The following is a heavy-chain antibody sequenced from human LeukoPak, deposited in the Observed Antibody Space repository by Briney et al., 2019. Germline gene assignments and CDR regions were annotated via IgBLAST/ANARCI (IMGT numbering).Heavy chain of an antibody. CDR3: ARDYYDSSGYPLYYFDY. D-gene: IGHD3-22*01. J-gene: IGHJ4*02. CDR2: IIPIFGTA. V-gene: IGHV1-69*13. Sequence: SVKVSCKASGGTFSSYAISWVRQAPGQGVEWMGGIIPIFGTANYAQKFQGRVTITADVSTSTAYMELSSLRSEDTAVYYCARDYYDSSGYPLYYFDYWGQGTLVTVSS. CDR1: GGTFSSYA.